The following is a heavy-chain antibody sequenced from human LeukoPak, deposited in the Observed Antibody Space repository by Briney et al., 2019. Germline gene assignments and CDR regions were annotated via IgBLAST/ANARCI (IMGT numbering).Heavy chain of an antibody. CDR1: GYTFTSYD. CDR3: ARVLVRGVIPPFGY. CDR2: MNPNSGNT. J-gene: IGHJ4*02. V-gene: IGHV1-8*01. Sequence: ASVKVSCKASGYTFTSYDINWVRQATGQGLEWMGWMNPNSGNTGYAQKFQGRVTMTRDTSISTAYMELSRLRSDDTAVYYCARVLVRGVIPPFGYWGQGTLVTVSS. D-gene: IGHD3-10*01.